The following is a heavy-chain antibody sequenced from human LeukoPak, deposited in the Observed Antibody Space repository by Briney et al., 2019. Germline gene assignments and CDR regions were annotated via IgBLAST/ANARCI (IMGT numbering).Heavy chain of an antibody. CDR2: IYYSGST. CDR1: GGSISSYY. J-gene: IGHJ4*02. CDR3: ARTIVVVPAATPSQFDY. Sequence: SETLSLTCTVSGGSISSYYWSWIRQPPGKGLEWIGYIYYSGSTNYNPSLKSRVTISVDTSKNQFSLKLSSVTAADTAVYYCARTIVVVPAATPSQFDYWGQGTLVTVSS. V-gene: IGHV4-59*01. D-gene: IGHD2-2*01.